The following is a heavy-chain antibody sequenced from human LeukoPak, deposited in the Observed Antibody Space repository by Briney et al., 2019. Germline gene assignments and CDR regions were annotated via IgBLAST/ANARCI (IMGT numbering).Heavy chain of an antibody. CDR1: GYNFISYA. V-gene: IGHV7-4-1*02. CDR3: ARDFIAVAGSTYYYYYMDV. Sequence: ASVKVSCKASGYNFISYAINWVRQAPGQGLEWMGWINTNTGNPTYAQGFTGRFVFSLDTSVSTAYLQISSLKAEDTAVYYCARDFIAVAGSTYYYYYMDVWGKGTTVTVSS. D-gene: IGHD6-19*01. J-gene: IGHJ6*03. CDR2: INTNTGNP.